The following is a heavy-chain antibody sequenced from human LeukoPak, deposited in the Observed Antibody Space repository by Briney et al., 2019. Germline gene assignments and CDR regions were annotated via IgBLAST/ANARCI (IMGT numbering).Heavy chain of an antibody. J-gene: IGHJ4*02. Sequence: PGGSLRLSCAASGFTFSSYEMNWVRQAPGKGLEGVSYISSSGSTIYYADSVKGRFTISRDNAKNSLYLQMNSLRAEDTAVYYCAREGIAAAGKGGFDYWGQGTLVTVSS. V-gene: IGHV3-48*03. CDR2: ISSSGSTI. CDR1: GFTFSSYE. D-gene: IGHD6-13*01. CDR3: AREGIAAAGKGGFDY.